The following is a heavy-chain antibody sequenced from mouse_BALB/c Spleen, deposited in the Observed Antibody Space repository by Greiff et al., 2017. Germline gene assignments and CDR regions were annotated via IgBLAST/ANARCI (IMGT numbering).Heavy chain of an antibody. V-gene: IGHV10-1*02. Sequence: VQLKESGGGLVQPKGSLKLSCAASGFTFNTYAMNWVRQAPGKGLEWVVRIRSKSNNYATYYADSVKDRFTISRDDSQSMLYLQMNNLKTEDTAMYYCVRQGGYYHFDYWGQGTTLTVSS. CDR3: VRQGGYYHFDY. CDR1: GFTFNTYA. CDR2: IRSKSNNYAT. D-gene: IGHD2-3*01. J-gene: IGHJ2*01.